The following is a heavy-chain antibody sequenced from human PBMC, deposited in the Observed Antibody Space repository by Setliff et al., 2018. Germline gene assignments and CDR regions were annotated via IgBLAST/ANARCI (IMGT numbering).Heavy chain of an antibody. CDR1: GGSFSNYY. CDR2: INHSGST. D-gene: IGHD3-9*01. J-gene: IGHJ4*02. Sequence: SETLSLTCVVYGGSFSNYYWSWIRQPPGKGLEWIGEINHSGSTNYNPSLKSRVTISADTSKNQFSLKLSSVTAADTAVYYCARAPRYFDPTGSYFDYWGQGTLVTVSS. V-gene: IGHV4-34*09. CDR3: ARAPRYFDPTGSYFDY.